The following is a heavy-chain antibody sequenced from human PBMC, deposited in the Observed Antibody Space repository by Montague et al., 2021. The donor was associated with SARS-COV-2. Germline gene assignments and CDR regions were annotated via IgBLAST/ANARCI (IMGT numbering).Heavy chain of an antibody. D-gene: IGHD4-17*01. V-gene: IGHV4-34*01. Sequence: SETLSLTCAVYGGSFSGYYWSWIRQPPGKGLEWIGEINHSGSTNXNPSLKSRVTISVDTSKNQFSLKLSSVTAADTAVYYCARGCTVTHYWGQGTLVTVSS. CDR1: GGSFSGYY. CDR2: INHSGST. J-gene: IGHJ4*02. CDR3: ARGCTVTHY.